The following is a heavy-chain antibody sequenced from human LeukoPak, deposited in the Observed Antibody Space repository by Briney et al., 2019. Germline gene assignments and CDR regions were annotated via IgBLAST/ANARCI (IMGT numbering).Heavy chain of an antibody. J-gene: IGHJ4*02. CDR2: INHSGST. CDR1: GGSFSGYY. V-gene: IGHV4-34*01. Sequence: SETLSLTCAVYGGSFSGYYWSWLRQPPGKGLEWIGEINHSGSTNYNPSLKSRVTISVDTSKNQFSLKLSSVTAADTAVYYCARGRITTVPRGYFDYWGQGTLVTVSS. D-gene: IGHD1-1*01. CDR3: ARGRITTVPRGYFDY.